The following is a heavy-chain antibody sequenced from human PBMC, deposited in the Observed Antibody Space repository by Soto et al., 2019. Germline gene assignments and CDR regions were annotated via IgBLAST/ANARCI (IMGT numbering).Heavy chain of an antibody. CDR2: IVNAGSDR. V-gene: IGHV3-33*01. CDR3: VRDYDYAAKGLDY. CDR1: GFTCSRYV. Sequence: PGGSRRLSCIGSGFTCSRYVMHWLRQPSGEGLEWMVVIVNAGSDRDYADSVAGRFTLSRDNSKNTLYLQMENLGVDDTAMSYCVRDYDYAAKGLDYWGKGPLV. D-gene: IGHD3-16*01. J-gene: IGHJ4*02.